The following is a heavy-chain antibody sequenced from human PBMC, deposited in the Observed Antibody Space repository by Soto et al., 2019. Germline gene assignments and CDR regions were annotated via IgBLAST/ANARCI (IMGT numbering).Heavy chain of an antibody. J-gene: IGHJ4*02. CDR3: ARALRTVIAPPSVKKEYYFDY. V-gene: IGHV1-8*01. CDR1: GYTFTSYD. D-gene: IGHD2-21*01. CDR2: MNPNSGNT. Sequence: ASVKVSCKASGYTFTSYDINWVRQATGQGLEWMGWMNPNSGNTGYAQKFQGRVTMTRNTSISTAYMELSSLRSEDTAVYYCARALRTVIAPPSVKKEYYFDYWGQGTLVTVSS.